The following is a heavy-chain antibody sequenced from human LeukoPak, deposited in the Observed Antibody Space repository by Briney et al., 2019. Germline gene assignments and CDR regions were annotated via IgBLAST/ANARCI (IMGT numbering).Heavy chain of an antibody. CDR1: GGSISSYY. J-gene: IGHJ4*02. CDR3: ARTAYFDWLSPYYFDC. Sequence: PSETLSLTCTVSGGSISSYYWSWIRQPPGKGLERIGYIYYSGSTNYNPSLKSRVTISVDTSKNQFSLKLSSVTAADTAVYYCARTAYFDWLSPYYFDCWGQGTLVTVSS. CDR2: IYYSGST. V-gene: IGHV4-59*01. D-gene: IGHD3-9*01.